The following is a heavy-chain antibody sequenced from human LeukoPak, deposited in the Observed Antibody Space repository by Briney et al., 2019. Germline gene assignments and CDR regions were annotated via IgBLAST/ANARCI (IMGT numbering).Heavy chain of an antibody. V-gene: IGHV4-39*07. CDR2: IYYSGST. J-gene: IGHJ6*03. D-gene: IGHD2-2*01. Sequence: PSETLSLTCTVSGGSISSSSYYWGWIRQPPGTGLEWIGSIYYSGSTYYNPSLKSRVTISVDTSKDQFSLKLSSVTAADTAVYYCARGYCSSTSCYGGYMDVWGKGTTVTVSS. CDR3: ARGYCSSTSCYGGYMDV. CDR1: GGSISSSSYY.